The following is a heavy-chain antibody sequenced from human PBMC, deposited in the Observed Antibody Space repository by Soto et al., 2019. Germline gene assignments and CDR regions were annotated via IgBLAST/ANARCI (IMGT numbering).Heavy chain of an antibody. CDR2: ISGSGGST. J-gene: IGHJ6*02. V-gene: IGHV3-23*01. D-gene: IGHD1-26*01. Sequence: XGSLRLSCLAAGFTFSSYDMSWVRQAPGKGLDWVSVISGSGGSTYYADSVKGRFTISRDNSKNTLYLQMNSLRAEDTAGYYCAKDRYSGSYREDYYYGMDVWGQGSTVTVSS. CDR3: AKDRYSGSYREDYYYGMDV. CDR1: GFTFSSYD.